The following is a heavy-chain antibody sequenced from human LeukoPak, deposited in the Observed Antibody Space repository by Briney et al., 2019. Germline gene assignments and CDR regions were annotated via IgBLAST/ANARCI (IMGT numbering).Heavy chain of an antibody. CDR1: GGSISSYY. CDR2: VDHTGST. J-gene: IGHJ6*03. CDR3: ARGRVSSSTWYSTYYYYFYMDV. D-gene: IGHD4-11*01. Sequence: SETLSLTCTVSGGSISSYYWTWIRQPPGKGLEWIGYVDHTGSTKFNPSLNGRVSISRDTSKNLFSLRLRSVTAADTAVYFCARGRVSSSTWYSTYYYYFYMDVWGKGTTVTVSS. V-gene: IGHV4-59*01.